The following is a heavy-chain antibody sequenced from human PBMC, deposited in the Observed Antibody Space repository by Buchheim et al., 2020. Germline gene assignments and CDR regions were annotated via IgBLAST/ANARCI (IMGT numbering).Heavy chain of an antibody. CDR3: ARDRPDSSSSDLSYYFDY. J-gene: IGHJ4*02. Sequence: QVQLVESGGGVVQPGRSLRLSCAASGFTFSSYAMHWVRQAPGKGLEWVAVISYDGSNKYYADSVKGRFTISRDNSKNTLYLQMNSLRAEDTAVYYCARDRPDSSSSDLSYYFDYWGQGTL. D-gene: IGHD6-6*01. CDR2: ISYDGSNK. CDR1: GFTFSSYA. V-gene: IGHV3-30-3*01.